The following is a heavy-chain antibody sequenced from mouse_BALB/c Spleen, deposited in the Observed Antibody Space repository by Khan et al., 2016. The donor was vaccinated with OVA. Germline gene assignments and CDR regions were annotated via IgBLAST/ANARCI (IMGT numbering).Heavy chain of an antibody. J-gene: IGHJ3*01. Sequence: QVQLQQPGAELVRPGASVKLSCKASGYTFTSYWMNWVRQRPGQGLEWVGKINPSDSESHYNQMFKDKATLTVDKSSGTAYMQLSSLTSEDFAVYYCTRREKYGYDPSWFAYWGQGTLVTVSA. CDR2: INPSDSES. CDR3: TRREKYGYDPSWFAY. D-gene: IGHD2-2*01. V-gene: IGHV1-61*01. CDR1: GYTFTSYW.